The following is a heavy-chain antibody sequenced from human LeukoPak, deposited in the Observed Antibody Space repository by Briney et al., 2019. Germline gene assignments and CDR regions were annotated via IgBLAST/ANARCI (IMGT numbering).Heavy chain of an antibody. D-gene: IGHD3-16*02. J-gene: IGHJ4*02. CDR1: GFTFSSYS. CDR2: ISSSSSTI. Sequence: TGGSLRLSCAASGFTFSSYSMNWVRQAPGKGLEWVSYISSSSSTIHYADSVKGRFTISRDNAKNSLYLQMNSLRDEDTAVYYCARDSETRFTFGGVIVRDFDYWGQGTLVTVSS. V-gene: IGHV3-48*02. CDR3: ARDSETRFTFGGVIVRDFDY.